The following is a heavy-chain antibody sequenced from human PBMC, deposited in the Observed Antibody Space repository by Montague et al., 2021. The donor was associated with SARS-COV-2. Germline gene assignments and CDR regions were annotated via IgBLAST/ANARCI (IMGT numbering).Heavy chain of an antibody. CDR1: GGSVSSGDYS. V-gene: IGHV4-30-2*06. CDR3: ATGTRMYGMDL. Sequence: TLSLTCVVSGGSVSSGDYSWSWIRQSPGKGLEWIGYIYQSGSAYYNPSLKSRVTISIDTSNNQFSLNLRSVTAADTGLYYCATGTRMYGMDLWGQGTTVTVS. J-gene: IGHJ6*02. CDR2: IYQSGSA. D-gene: IGHD3-10*01.